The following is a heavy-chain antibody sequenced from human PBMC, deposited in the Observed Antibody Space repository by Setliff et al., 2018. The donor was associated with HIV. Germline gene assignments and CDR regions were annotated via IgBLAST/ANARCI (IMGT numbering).Heavy chain of an antibody. J-gene: IGHJ4*02. D-gene: IGHD3-9*01. Sequence: SETLSLTCAVYGGSFSGYYWSWIRQPPGKGLEWIGEINHSGTTNYKPSLQRRVTISVDTSTKQISLKMSSVTAADTAVYFCARRARFCISATCYRYFDYWGLGTLVTVSS. CDR2: INHSGTT. CDR3: ARRARFCISATCYRYFDY. CDR1: GGSFSGYY. V-gene: IGHV4-34*01.